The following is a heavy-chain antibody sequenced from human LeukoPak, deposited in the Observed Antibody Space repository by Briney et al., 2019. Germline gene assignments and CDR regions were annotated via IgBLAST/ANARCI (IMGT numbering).Heavy chain of an antibody. J-gene: IGHJ4*02. CDR3: ARSPGVGTGFDY. V-gene: IGHV2-5*01. CDR1: GFSLSTSGVG. CDR2: IYWNDDK. D-gene: IGHD1-1*01. Sequence: SGPTLVNPTQTLTLTCTFSGFSLSTSGVGVGCIRQPPGKALEWLALIYWNDDKRYSPSLKTRLTITRDTSKNQVVLTVTDMDPVDTATYYCARSPGVGTGFDYWGQGSLVTVSS.